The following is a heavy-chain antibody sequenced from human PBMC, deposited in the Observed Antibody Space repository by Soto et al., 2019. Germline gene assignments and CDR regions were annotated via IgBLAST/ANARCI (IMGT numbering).Heavy chain of an antibody. Sequence: QLQVVESGGGVVRPGRSLKLSCAASGFSFSSYGMHWVRQAPGKGLEWVAVISHDGGNKYYADSVKGRFTISRDNSKNTLYLQMNNLRPEDTAVYYCAKDPSFWDDSWGQGTLVTVSS. D-gene: IGHD1-26*01. V-gene: IGHV3-30*18. CDR2: ISHDGGNK. CDR3: AKDPSFWDDS. CDR1: GFSFSSYG. J-gene: IGHJ4*02.